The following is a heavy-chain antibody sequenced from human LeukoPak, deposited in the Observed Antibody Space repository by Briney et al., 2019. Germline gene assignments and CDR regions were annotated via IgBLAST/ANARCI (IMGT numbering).Heavy chain of an antibody. D-gene: IGHD2-2*01. CDR1: GGTFSSYA. J-gene: IGHJ6*03. Sequence: GASVKVSCKASGGTFSSYAISWVRQAPGQGLEWMGGIIPIFGTANYAQKFQGRVTITADKSTSTAYMELSSLRSEDTAVYYCARGGPNSEYQLLSEYYYYMDVWGKGTTVTVSS. CDR3: ARGGPNSEYQLLSEYYYYMDV. CDR2: IIPIFGTA. V-gene: IGHV1-69*06.